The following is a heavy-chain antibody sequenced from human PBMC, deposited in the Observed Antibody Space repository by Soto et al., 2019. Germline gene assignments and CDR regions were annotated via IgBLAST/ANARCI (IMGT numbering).Heavy chain of an antibody. J-gene: IGHJ6*02. CDR1: GYTFTSYD. CDR3: ARWPDGYYYYGMGV. Sequence: QVQLVQSGAEVKKPGASVKVSCKASGYTFTSYDINWVRQATGQGLEWMGWMNPNSGNTGYAQKFQGRVTMTRNTSISTAYMELSSRRSEDTAVYYCARWPDGYYYYGMGVWGQGTTVTVSS. V-gene: IGHV1-8*01. CDR2: MNPNSGNT.